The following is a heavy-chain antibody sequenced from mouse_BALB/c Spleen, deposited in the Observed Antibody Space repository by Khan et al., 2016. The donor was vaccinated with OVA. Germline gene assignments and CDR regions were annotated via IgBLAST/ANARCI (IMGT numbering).Heavy chain of an antibody. CDR1: GYSITSGYG. CDR3: ARTARMKY. D-gene: IGHD1-2*01. Sequence: VQLKESGPGLVKPSQSLSLTCTVTGYSITSGYGWNWIRQSPGNKLEWMGHISYSGSTYYNPSLKSRISITGDTSKNHFFLLLNSVTTEDTATYYCARTARMKYWGQGTTLTVSS. V-gene: IGHV3-2*02. CDR2: ISYSGST. J-gene: IGHJ2*01.